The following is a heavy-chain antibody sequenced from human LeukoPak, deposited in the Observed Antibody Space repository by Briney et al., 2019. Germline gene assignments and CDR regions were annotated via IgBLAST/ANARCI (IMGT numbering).Heavy chain of an antibody. D-gene: IGHD6-19*01. V-gene: IGHV3-7*01. Sequence: GGSLRLSCAASGFTFSTYWMSWVRQAPGKGLEWVANINQDGSERYYLDSVKGRFTISRDNAKNSLYLQMNSLRAEDTAVYYCARDGVAGGFDYWGQGILVTVSS. CDR2: INQDGSER. CDR1: GFTFSTYW. CDR3: ARDGVAGGFDY. J-gene: IGHJ4*02.